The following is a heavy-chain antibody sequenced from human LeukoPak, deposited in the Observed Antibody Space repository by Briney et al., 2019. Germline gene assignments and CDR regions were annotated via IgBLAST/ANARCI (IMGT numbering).Heavy chain of an antibody. Sequence: GGSLRLSCAASGFTFSSYWMHWVRQAPGKGLVWVSHINSDGSSTSYADSVKGRFTISRDNAKNTLYLQMNGLRAEDTAVYYCARVGPLRFLEWFPFDYWGQGTLVAVSS. J-gene: IGHJ4*02. V-gene: IGHV3-74*01. CDR2: INSDGSST. D-gene: IGHD3-3*01. CDR3: ARVGPLRFLEWFPFDY. CDR1: GFTFSSYW.